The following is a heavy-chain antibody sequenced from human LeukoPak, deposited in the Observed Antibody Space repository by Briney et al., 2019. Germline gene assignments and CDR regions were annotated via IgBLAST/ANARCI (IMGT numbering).Heavy chain of an antibody. CDR3: ARGYSSSWYYYFDY. Sequence: GGSLRLSCAASGFTFSSNYMSWVRQAPGKGLEWVSVIYSGGSTYYADSVKGRFTISRDNAKNSLYLQMNSLRAEDTAVYYCARGYSSSWYYYFDYWGQGTLVTVSS. J-gene: IGHJ4*02. D-gene: IGHD6-13*01. CDR1: GFTFSSNY. CDR2: IYSGGST. V-gene: IGHV3-53*01.